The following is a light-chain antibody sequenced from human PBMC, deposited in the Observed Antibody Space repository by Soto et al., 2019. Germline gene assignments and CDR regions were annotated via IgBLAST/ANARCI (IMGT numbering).Light chain of an antibody. Sequence: IQMTQSASSLSASVGGRVTSTCQASQDINNYLNWYQQKPGKAPNLLIYTTSNLQSGVPSRFSGSGSGTDFTLTISSLQPEDFATYYCQQSYITPPMFGQGTKVDIK. CDR3: QQSYITPPM. CDR2: TTS. J-gene: IGKJ1*01. V-gene: IGKV1-39*01. CDR1: QDINNY.